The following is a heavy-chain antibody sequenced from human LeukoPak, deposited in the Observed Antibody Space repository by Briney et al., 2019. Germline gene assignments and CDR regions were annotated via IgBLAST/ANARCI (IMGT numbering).Heavy chain of an antibody. CDR3: ASGVVGATVDY. J-gene: IGHJ4*02. CDR2: IYHSGST. Sequence: PSETLSLTCTVSGGSISSGTYYWSWIRQPPGKGLEWIGYIYHSGSTYYNPSLKSRVTISVDRSKNQFALKLSSVTDADTAVYYCASGVVGATVDYWGQGTLVTVSS. D-gene: IGHD1-26*01. CDR1: GGSISSGTYY. V-gene: IGHV4-30-2*01.